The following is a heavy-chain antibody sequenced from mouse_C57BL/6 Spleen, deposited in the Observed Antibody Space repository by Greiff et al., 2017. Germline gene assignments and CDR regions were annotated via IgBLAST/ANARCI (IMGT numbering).Heavy chain of an antibody. J-gene: IGHJ2*01. CDR2: FYPGSGSI. V-gene: IGHV1-62-2*01. Sequence: LVKPGASVKLSCKASGYTFTEYTIHWVKQRSGQGLEWIGWFYPGSGSIKYNEKFTDKATLTADKSSSTVYIELSRMTSEETAVDSAARHGRGNYFDYWGQGTTLTVSS. CDR3: ARHGRGNYFDY. CDR1: GYTFTEYT.